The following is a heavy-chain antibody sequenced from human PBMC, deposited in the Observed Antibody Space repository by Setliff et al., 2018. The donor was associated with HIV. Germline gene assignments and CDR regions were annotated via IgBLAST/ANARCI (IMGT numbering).Heavy chain of an antibody. J-gene: IGHJ4*02. CDR3: ARGPTTVTTSGIIY. D-gene: IGHD4-17*01. Sequence: LSLTCAVSGGSISSSNWWSWVRQPPGKGLEWIGEIIHSGSPYYNPSLKSRLVISVDTSQNQFSLKLSSVTAADTAVYYCARGPTTVTTSGIIYWGQGTLVTVS. V-gene: IGHV4-4*02. CDR2: IIHSGSP. CDR1: GGSISSSNW.